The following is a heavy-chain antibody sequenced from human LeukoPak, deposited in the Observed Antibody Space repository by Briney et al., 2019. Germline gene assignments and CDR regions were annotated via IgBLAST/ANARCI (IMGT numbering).Heavy chain of an antibody. CDR2: NGGSVRST. Sequence: GGSLRLSCAASGFTFNSYAMSWVRQAPGKGLEWVSANGGSVRSTYYADSVKGRFTISRDNSKNTLYLHMNSLSAEDTAIYYCAKPRPGFIFFFDYWGQGTLVTVSS. V-gene: IGHV3-23*01. CDR3: AKPRPGFIFFFDY. J-gene: IGHJ4*02. CDR1: GFTFNSYA. D-gene: IGHD3-3*02.